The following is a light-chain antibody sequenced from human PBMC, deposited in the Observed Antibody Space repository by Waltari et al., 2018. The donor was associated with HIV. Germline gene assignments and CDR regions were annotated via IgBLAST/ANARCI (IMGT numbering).Light chain of an antibody. V-gene: IGKV4-1*01. CDR1: ESVLYTYNNKNY. CDR2: WAS. J-gene: IGKJ4*01. CDR3: QQYYGTQIT. Sequence: LAVSLGERATIKCKTSESVLYTYNNKNYLDRYQQKPGQPPKLLIYWASTRESGVPYRFSGSWSGTDFTLTSSSLQAEDVAIYYCQQYYGTQITFGGGTKVEIK.